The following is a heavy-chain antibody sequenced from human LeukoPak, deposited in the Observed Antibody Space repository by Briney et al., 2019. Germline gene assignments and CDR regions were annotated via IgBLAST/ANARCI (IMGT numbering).Heavy chain of an antibody. V-gene: IGHV4-4*02. CDR1: GGSISSSNW. CDR3: ARGYSSGSEYFDY. Sequence: SETLSLTCAVSGGSISSSNWWSWVRQPPGKGLEWIGEIYHSGSTNYNPSLKSRVTISVDKSKNQFSLKLSSVTAADTAVYYCARGYSSGSEYFDYWGQGTLVTVSP. J-gene: IGHJ4*02. CDR2: IYHSGST. D-gene: IGHD6-25*01.